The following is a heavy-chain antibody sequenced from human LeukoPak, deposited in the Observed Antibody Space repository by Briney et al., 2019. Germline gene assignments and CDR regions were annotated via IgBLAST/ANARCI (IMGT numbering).Heavy chain of an antibody. CDR2: IYPGDSDT. CDR1: GYSFTSYW. D-gene: IGHD3-10*01. Sequence: GESLKISCKGSGYSFTSYWIGCVRQMPGKGLEWMGIIYPGDSDTRYSPSFQGQVTTSADKSISTAYLQWSSLKASDTAMYYCARLTMVRGVIRQIDYWGQGTLVTVSS. V-gene: IGHV5-51*01. J-gene: IGHJ4*02. CDR3: ARLTMVRGVIRQIDY.